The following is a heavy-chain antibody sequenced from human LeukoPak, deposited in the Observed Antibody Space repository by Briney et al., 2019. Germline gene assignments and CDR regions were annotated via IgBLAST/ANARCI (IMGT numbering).Heavy chain of an antibody. D-gene: IGHD3-10*01. CDR2: ISSSSSYI. CDR3: ARGDLFGI. J-gene: IGHJ3*02. V-gene: IGHV3-21*01. CDR1: GFTFSSYS. Sequence: GGSLRLSCAASGFTFSSYSMNWVRQAPGKGLEWVSSISSSSSYIYYADSVKGRLTIPRDNAQNSLYLQMNSLRAEDTAVYYCARGDLFGIWGQGTMVTVSS.